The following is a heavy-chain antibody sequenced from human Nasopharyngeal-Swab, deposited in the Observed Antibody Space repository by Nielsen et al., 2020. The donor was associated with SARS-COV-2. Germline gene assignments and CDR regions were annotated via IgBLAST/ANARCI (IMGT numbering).Heavy chain of an antibody. J-gene: IGHJ4*02. Sequence: TLSLTCAVYGGSFSGYYWSWIRQPPGKGLEWIGEINHSGSTNYNPSLKSRVTISVDTSKNQFSLKLTSVTAADTAVYYCARLSLYSSGSVDYWGQGTLVTVSS. D-gene: IGHD6-19*01. CDR3: ARLSLYSSGSVDY. CDR1: GGSFSGYY. V-gene: IGHV4-34*01. CDR2: INHSGST.